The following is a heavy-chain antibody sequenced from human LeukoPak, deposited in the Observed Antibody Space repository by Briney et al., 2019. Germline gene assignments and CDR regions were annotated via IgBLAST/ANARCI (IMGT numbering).Heavy chain of an antibody. D-gene: IGHD3-22*01. J-gene: IGHJ4*02. CDR3: ARGWVDYYDSSGYYLFDY. V-gene: IGHV1-18*01. CDR1: GYTFTSYG. CDR2: ISAYNGNT. Sequence: ASVKVSCKASGYTFTSYGISWVRQAPGQGLEWMGWISAYNGNTNYAQKLQGRVTMTTDTSTSTAYMELRSLRSDDTAVYYCARGWVDYYDSSGYYLFDYWGQGTLVTVSS.